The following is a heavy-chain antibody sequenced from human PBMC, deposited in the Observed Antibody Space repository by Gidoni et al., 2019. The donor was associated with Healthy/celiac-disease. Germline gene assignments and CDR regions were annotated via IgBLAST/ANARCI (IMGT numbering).Heavy chain of an antibody. V-gene: IGHV3-49*03. CDR1: GFTFGDYA. CDR3: STVPDFWSGYYRTYFDY. D-gene: IGHD3-3*01. J-gene: IGHJ4*02. Sequence: EVQLVESGGGLVQPGRSLRLSCTASGFTFGDYAMSWFRQAPGKGLEWVGFIRSKAYGGTTEYAASVKGRFTISRDDSKSIAYLQMNSLKTEDTAVYYCSTVPDFWSGYYRTYFDYWGQGTLVTVSS. CDR2: IRSKAYGGTT.